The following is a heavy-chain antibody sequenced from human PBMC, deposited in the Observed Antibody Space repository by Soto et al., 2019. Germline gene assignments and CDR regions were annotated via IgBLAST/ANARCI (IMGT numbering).Heavy chain of an antibody. D-gene: IGHD2-15*01. V-gene: IGHV3-30-3*01. J-gene: IGHJ4*02. CDR2: ISYDGIDK. CDR1: GFTFRSYA. CDR3: ASVTCSGGSCYSRVLDY. Sequence: GGSLSFSCAASGFTFRSYAMHWVRQTPCKGLEWVAVISYDGIDKYYADSVKGRLSSSRGNCKKTLYLQMNSLRAEDTDLYYCASVTCSGGSCYSRVLDYWGQGTLVTVAS.